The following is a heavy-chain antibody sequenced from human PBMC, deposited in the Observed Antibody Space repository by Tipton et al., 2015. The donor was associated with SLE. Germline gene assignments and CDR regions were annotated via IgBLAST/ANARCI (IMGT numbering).Heavy chain of an antibody. CDR3: ARQKLHPGGDWFDY. V-gene: IGHV4-39*07. CDR1: GDFLRSSFYS. J-gene: IGHJ4*02. D-gene: IGHD3-9*01. CDR2: IFFSGHT. Sequence: TLSLTCTVSGDFLRSSFYSWAWVRQPPGKGLEWIGTIFFSGHTLYNPSLQSRVTISVDTSKNQFSLTMKSVAAADTAVYYCARQKLHPGGDWFDYWCQGPLVTVAS.